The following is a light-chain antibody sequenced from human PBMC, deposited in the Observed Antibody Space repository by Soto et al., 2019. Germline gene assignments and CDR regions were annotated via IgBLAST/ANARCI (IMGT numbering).Light chain of an antibody. CDR3: QQYSTIPYT. V-gene: IGKV4-1*01. Sequence: DIVLTQSPDSLTVSLGERATITCKSSQSVSDTSEDKIYVAWYQQKTGQTPRLLVYWASTRESGVPDRFTGSGSGTHFTLPLSSLQAEDVATYYCQQYSTIPYTFGQGTKL. J-gene: IGKJ2*01. CDR1: QSVSDTSEDKIY. CDR2: WAS.